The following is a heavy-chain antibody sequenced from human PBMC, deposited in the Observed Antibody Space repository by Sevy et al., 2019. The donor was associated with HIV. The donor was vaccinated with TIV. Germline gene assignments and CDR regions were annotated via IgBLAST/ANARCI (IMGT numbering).Heavy chain of an antibody. Sequence: ASVKVSCKASGYTFTDYYMHWVRQAPGQGLEWMGRINPKSGGTNYAQKFQGRVTMNRDTSISTAYIELSRLRSDDTAVYYCARDCSSTSCYAPPFDYWGQGTLVTVSS. D-gene: IGHD2-2*01. CDR3: ARDCSSTSCYAPPFDY. CDR1: GYTFTDYY. V-gene: IGHV1-2*06. J-gene: IGHJ4*02. CDR2: INPKSGGT.